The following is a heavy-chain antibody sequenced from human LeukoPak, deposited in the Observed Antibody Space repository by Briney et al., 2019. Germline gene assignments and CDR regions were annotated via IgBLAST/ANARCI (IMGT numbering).Heavy chain of an antibody. V-gene: IGHV3-7*03. CDR2: IKLDGSEK. CDR3: ARDQYDTWSRRGNFDS. J-gene: IGHJ4*02. CDR1: GSTFGKYW. D-gene: IGHD3-3*01. Sequence: GGSLRLSCVASGSTFGKYWMSWVRQAPGKGLEWVANIKLDGSEKNYVDSVKGRFTISRDNTKNSLYLQMNSLRAEDTAVFYCARDQYDTWSRRGNFDSWGQGTLVIVSS.